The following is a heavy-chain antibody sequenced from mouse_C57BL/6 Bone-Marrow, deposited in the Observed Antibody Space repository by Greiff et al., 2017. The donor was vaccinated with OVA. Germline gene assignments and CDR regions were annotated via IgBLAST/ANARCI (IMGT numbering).Heavy chain of an antibody. Sequence: QVQLQQPGAELVKPGASVKLSCKASGYTFTSYWMHWVKQRPGQGLEWIGMIHPNSGSTNYNEKFKSKATLTVDKSSSTAYMQLSSLTSEDSAVYYCARGEYYGYWYFDVWGTGTTVTVSS. CDR2: IHPNSGST. V-gene: IGHV1-64*01. D-gene: IGHD1-1*01. CDR3: ARGEYYGYWYFDV. J-gene: IGHJ1*03. CDR1: GYTFTSYW.